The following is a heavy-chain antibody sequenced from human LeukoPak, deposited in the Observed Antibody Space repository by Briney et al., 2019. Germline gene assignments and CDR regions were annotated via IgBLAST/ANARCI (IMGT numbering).Heavy chain of an antibody. J-gene: IGHJ4*02. CDR1: GYTFTSYD. CDR2: MNPNSGNT. V-gene: IGHV1-8*01. Sequence: AASVKVSCKASGYTFTSYDINWVRQATGQGLEWMGWMNPNSGNTGYAQKFQGRVTMTRNTSISTAYMELSSLRSEDTAVYYCARPKGGSDFWSGYYTYYFDYWGQGTLVTVSS. D-gene: IGHD3-3*01. CDR3: ARPKGGSDFWSGYYTYYFDY.